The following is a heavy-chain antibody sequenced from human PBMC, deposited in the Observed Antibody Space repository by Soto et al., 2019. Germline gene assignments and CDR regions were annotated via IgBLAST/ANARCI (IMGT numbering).Heavy chain of an antibody. Sequence: EVQLVESGGGLVQPGGSLRLSCAASGFTFSSYWMHWVRQAPGKGLVWVSRINSDGSYTNYADSVKGRFTISRDNAKNTLYLQMDSLRAEDTAVYYCARGGYSSGCYYLAYWGQGTLVTVSS. D-gene: IGHD3-22*01. V-gene: IGHV3-74*01. CDR2: INSDGSYT. CDR1: GFTFSSYW. J-gene: IGHJ4*02. CDR3: ARGGYSSGCYYLAY.